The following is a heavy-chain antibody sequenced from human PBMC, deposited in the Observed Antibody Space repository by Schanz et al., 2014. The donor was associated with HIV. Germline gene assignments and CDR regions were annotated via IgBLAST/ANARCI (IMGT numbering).Heavy chain of an antibody. CDR3: ARGIRRNCSSPSCNTGWFDP. CDR2: INHVRST. J-gene: IGHJ5*02. D-gene: IGHD2-2*02. CDR1: GGSFSGYF. Sequence: QVRLPQWGAGLLKPSETLSLTCAVYGGSFSGYFWAWIRQPPGKGLEWIAEINHVRSTNYNPSLKSRVTISVDTSKNQFSLKLNSVTAADTAVYYCARGIRRNCSSPSCNTGWFDPWGQGTLVTVSS. V-gene: IGHV4-34*01.